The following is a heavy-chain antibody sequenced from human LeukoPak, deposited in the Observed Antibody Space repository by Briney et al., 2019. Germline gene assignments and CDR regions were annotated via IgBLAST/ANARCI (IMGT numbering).Heavy chain of an antibody. Sequence: SETLLLTCTVSGGSVSGYYWSWIRQPPGKGLEWIAYIYYSGSTNYNPSLKSRVTITVDTSKNQFSLRLSSVTAADTAVYYCARRARWAQDFDYWGQGTLVTVSS. CDR2: IYYSGST. V-gene: IGHV4-59*08. CDR3: ARRARWAQDFDY. J-gene: IGHJ4*02. D-gene: IGHD5-24*01. CDR1: GGSVSGYY.